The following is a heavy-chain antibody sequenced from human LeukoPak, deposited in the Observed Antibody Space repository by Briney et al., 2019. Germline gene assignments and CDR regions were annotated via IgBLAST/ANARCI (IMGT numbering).Heavy chain of an antibody. CDR3: AKGGRGSWAGNTGD. V-gene: IGHV3-7*03. D-gene: IGHD3-10*01. Sequence: GGSLRLSCAASGFTFSSYWMSWVRQAPGKGLEWVANIKQDGSEKYYVDSVKGRFTISRDNAKNPLYLQMNSLRVEDTAVYYCAKGGRGSWAGNTGDWGQGTLVSVSS. CDR1: GFTFSSYW. J-gene: IGHJ4*02. CDR2: IKQDGSEK.